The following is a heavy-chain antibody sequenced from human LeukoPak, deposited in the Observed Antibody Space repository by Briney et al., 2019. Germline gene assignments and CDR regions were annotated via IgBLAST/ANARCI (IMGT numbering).Heavy chain of an antibody. CDR2: INHSGST. J-gene: IGHJ4*02. CDR3: ARFCGYGGQGVDY. V-gene: IGHV4-34*01. D-gene: IGHD5-12*01. Sequence: PSETLSLTCAVYGGSFSGYYWSWIRQPPGKGLEWIGEINHSGSTNYNPSLKSRVTISVDTSKNQFSLKLSSVTAADTAVYYCARFCGYGGQGVDYWGQGTLVTVSS. CDR1: GGSFSGYY.